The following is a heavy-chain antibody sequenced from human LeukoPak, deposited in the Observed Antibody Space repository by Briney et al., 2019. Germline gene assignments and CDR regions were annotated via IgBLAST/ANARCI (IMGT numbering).Heavy chain of an antibody. CDR3: ARVVGGVGDAFDI. J-gene: IGHJ3*02. D-gene: IGHD1-26*01. CDR1: GFTFSSYG. Sequence: GGSLRLSCAASGFTFSSYGMHWVRQAPGKGLEWVAVISYDGSNKYYADSVKGRFTISRDNSKNTLYLQMNSLRAEDTAVYYCARVVGGVGDAFDIWGQGTMVTVSS. V-gene: IGHV3-30*03. CDR2: ISYDGSNK.